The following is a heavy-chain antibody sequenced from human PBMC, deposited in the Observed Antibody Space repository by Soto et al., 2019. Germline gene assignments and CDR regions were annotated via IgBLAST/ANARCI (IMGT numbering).Heavy chain of an antibody. CDR2: INHSGST. V-gene: IGHV4-34*01. D-gene: IGHD5-18*01. CDR1: GGSFSGYY. CDR3: GRGKKYSYGLVDYHYYYGMDV. J-gene: IGHJ6*02. Sequence: PSETLSLTCAVYGGSFSGYYWSWIRQPPGKGLEWIGEINHSGSTNYNPSLKSRVTISVDTSKNQFSLKLSSVTAADTAVYYCGRGKKYSYGLVDYHYYYGMDVWGQGTTVTVSS.